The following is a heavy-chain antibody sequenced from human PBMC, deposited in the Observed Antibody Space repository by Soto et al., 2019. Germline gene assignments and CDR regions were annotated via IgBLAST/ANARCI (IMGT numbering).Heavy chain of an antibody. CDR2: IWYDGSNK. CDR1: GFTFSSYG. J-gene: IGHJ6*02. V-gene: IGHV3-33*01. D-gene: IGHD2-21*02. Sequence: QPGGSLGLSCAAPGFTFSSYGMHWVRQAPGKGLEWVAVIWYDGSNKYYADSVKGRFTISRDNSKNTLYLQMNSLRAEDTAVYYCARVPYCGGDCYPNYYYYYVMAVWGQGTTVXVS. CDR3: ARVPYCGGDCYPNYYYYYVMAV.